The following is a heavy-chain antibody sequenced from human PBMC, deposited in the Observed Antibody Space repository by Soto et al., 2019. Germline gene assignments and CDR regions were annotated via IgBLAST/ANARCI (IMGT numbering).Heavy chain of an antibody. Sequence: QVQLVQSGAEVKKPGASVKVSCKASGYTFTSYGISWVRQAPGQGLEWMGWISAYNGNTNYAQKLQGRVTMTTDTSTSTAYVELRSLRSDDTAVYYCARDHGCTNGVCYTSWDYWGQGTLVTVSS. D-gene: IGHD2-8*01. CDR2: ISAYNGNT. CDR3: ARDHGCTNGVCYTSWDY. J-gene: IGHJ4*02. V-gene: IGHV1-18*01. CDR1: GYTFTSYG.